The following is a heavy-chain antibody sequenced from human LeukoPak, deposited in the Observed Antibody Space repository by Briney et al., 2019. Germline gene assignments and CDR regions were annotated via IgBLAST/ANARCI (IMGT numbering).Heavy chain of an antibody. D-gene: IGHD3-22*01. J-gene: IGHJ5*02. V-gene: IGHV4-4*07. CDR2: IYTSGST. Sequence: SETLSLTCTVSGGSISSYYWSWIRQPAGKGLEWIGRIYTSGSTNYNPSLKSRVTMSVDTSKNQFSLKLSSVTAADTAVYYCAGGMDYDSSGYYSTWGQGTLVTVSS. CDR1: GGSISSYY. CDR3: AGGMDYDSSGYYST.